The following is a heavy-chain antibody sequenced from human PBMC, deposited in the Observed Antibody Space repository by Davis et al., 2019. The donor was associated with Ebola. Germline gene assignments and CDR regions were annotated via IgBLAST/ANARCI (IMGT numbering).Heavy chain of an antibody. CDR3: ARQDPITMIVVGDY. J-gene: IGHJ4*02. CDR1: GGSFSGYY. Sequence: SETLSLTCAVYGGSFSGYYWSWIRQPPGKGLEWIGEINHSGSTNYNPSLKSRVTISVDTSKNQFSLKLSSVTAADTAVYYCARQDPITMIVVGDYWGQGTLVTVSS. V-gene: IGHV4-34*01. CDR2: INHSGST. D-gene: IGHD3-22*01.